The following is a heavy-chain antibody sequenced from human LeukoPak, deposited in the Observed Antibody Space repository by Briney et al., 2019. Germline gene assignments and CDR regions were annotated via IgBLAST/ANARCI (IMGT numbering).Heavy chain of an antibody. CDR3: AELGITMIGGV. V-gene: IGHV3-48*03. D-gene: IGHD3-10*02. CDR2: ISSSGSTI. J-gene: IGHJ4*02. CDR1: GFTFSSYE. Sequence: GGSLRLSCAASGFTFSSYEMNWVRQAPGKGLEWVSYISSSGSTIYYADSVKGRFAISRDNAKNSLYLQMNSLRAEDTAVYYCAELGITMIGGVWGQGTLVTVSS.